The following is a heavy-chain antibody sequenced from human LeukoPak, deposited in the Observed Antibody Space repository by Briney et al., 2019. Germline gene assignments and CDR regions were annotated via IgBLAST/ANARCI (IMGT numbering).Heavy chain of an antibody. V-gene: IGHV1-69*13. CDR2: IIPIFGTA. CDR3: ATSWQWLVKSFDY. J-gene: IGHJ4*02. Sequence: ASVKVSCKASGGTFSSYAISWVRQAPGQGLEWMGGIIPIFGTANYAQKFQGRVTITADESTSTVYMELSSLRSEDTAVYYCATSWQWLVKSFDYWGQGTLVTVSS. CDR1: GGTFSSYA. D-gene: IGHD6-19*01.